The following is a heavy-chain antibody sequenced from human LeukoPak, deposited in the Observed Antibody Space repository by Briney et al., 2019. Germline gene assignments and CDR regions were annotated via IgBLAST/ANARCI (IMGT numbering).Heavy chain of an antibody. J-gene: IGHJ6*02. V-gene: IGHV3-7*01. CDR1: GFTFSSYW. Sequence: GGSLRLSCAASGFTFSSYWMSWVRQAPGKGLEWVANIKQDGSEKYYVDSVKGRFTISRDDAKNSLYLQMNSLRAEDTAVYYCARALDIVVVPAAIPYYYGMDVWGQGTTVTVSS. D-gene: IGHD2-2*02. CDR2: IKQDGSEK. CDR3: ARALDIVVVPAAIPYYYGMDV.